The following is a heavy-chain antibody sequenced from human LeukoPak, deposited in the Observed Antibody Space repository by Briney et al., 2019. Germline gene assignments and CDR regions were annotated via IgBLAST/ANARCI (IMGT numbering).Heavy chain of an antibody. CDR2: INPNSGGT. J-gene: IGHJ4*02. CDR3: ARAPEWELASFDY. CDR1: GYTFTGYY. Sequence: ASVKASCKASGYTFTGYYMHWVRQAPGQGLEWMGWINPNSGGTNYAQKFQGRVTMTRDTSISTAYMELSRLRSDDTAVYYCARAPEWELASFDYWGQGTLVTVSS. D-gene: IGHD1-26*01. V-gene: IGHV1-2*02.